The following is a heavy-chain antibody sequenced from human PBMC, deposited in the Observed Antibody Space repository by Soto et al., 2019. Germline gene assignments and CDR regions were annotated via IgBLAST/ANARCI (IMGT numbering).Heavy chain of an antibody. CDR2: IWYDGSNK. CDR3: AREHTVVVAATDGMNA. D-gene: IGHD2-21*02. J-gene: IGHJ6*02. CDR1: GFTFSSYG. Sequence: PGGSLRLSCAASGFTFSSYGMHWVRQAPGKGLEWVAVIWYDGSNKYYADSVKGRFTISRDNSKNTLYLQMNSLRAEDTAVYYCAREHTVVVAATDGMNAGGQGTTVTVSS. V-gene: IGHV3-33*01.